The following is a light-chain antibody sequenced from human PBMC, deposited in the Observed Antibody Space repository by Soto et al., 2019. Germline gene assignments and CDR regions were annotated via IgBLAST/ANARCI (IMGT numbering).Light chain of an antibody. CDR2: LGS. J-gene: IGKJ5*01. V-gene: IGKV2-28*01. CDR3: MQALQTPIT. Sequence: DIEMTQSPLSLPVTPGEPASISCRSSQSLLHSNGYKYLDWYLQKPGQSPQLLIYLGSNRASGVADRFSGSGSGTDFTLQISRVQAEDVGVYSSMQALQTPITFGQGTRLELK. CDR1: QSLLHSNGYKY.